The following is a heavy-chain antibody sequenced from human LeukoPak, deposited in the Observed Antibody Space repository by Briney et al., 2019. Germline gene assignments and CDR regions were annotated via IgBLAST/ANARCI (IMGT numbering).Heavy chain of an antibody. CDR1: GFTFSSYW. CDR2: INRDGSER. J-gene: IGHJ6*02. V-gene: IGHV3-7*03. Sequence: GGSLRLSCAASGFTFSSYWMTWVRQAPGKGLEWVANINRDGSERYYVDSVKGRFTISRDDAKSSLYLQMNSLRAEDTAAYYCARRNAMDVWGQGTTVIVFS. CDR3: ARRNAMDV.